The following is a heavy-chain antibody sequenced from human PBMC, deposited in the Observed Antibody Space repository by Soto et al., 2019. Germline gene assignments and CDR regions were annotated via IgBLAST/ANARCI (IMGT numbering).Heavy chain of an antibody. CDR3: AKDTSKYSNNWPAYYGLDV. V-gene: IGHV3-30*18. J-gene: IGHJ6*02. D-gene: IGHD6-13*01. CDR1: GFTFSSFG. CDR2: ISFDGSNK. Sequence: QVQLVESGGGVVQPGRSLRLSCAASGFTFSSFGIHWVRQAPGTGLEWVAFISFDGSNKYYVDSVKGRFIISRDNSKNTLSLQMNSLKAEDTAVYYCAKDTSKYSNNWPAYYGLDVWGQGTTVTVSS.